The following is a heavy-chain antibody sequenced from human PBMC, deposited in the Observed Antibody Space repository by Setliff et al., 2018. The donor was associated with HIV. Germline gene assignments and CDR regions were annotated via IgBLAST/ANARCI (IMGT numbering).Heavy chain of an antibody. J-gene: IGHJ4*02. Sequence: GGSLRLSCAASGFTFRNYGMHWVRQAPGKGLEWVAFIRLDGSDKFYADSVKGRFTISRDNSKNTPFLQMNSLRSEDTAVYYCAKEDQRVTSVDYWGQGTPVTVSS. V-gene: IGHV3-30*02. CDR2: IRLDGSDK. CDR3: AKEDQRVTSVDY. CDR1: GFTFRNYG. D-gene: IGHD2-2*01.